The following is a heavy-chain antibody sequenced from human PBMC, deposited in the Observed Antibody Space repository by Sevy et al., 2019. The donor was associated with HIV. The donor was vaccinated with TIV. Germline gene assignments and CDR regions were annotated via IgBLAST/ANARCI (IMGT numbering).Heavy chain of an antibody. J-gene: IGHJ4*02. CDR2: FDPGDGDAES. V-gene: IGHV1-24*01. CDR1: GYTLTKFS. D-gene: IGHD3-9*01. Sequence: ASVKVSCKVSGYTLTKFSIHWVRQAPGKGLEWMGGFDPGDGDAESAYAQKCRDRLTMTADTSTDTVYMEPSSLRSEDTAVYYAATDTTGYHSTLDYWGQGTLVTVSS. CDR3: ATDTTGYHSTLDY.